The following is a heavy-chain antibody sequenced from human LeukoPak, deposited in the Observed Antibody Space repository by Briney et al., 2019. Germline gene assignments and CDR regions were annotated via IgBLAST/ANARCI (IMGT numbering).Heavy chain of an antibody. CDR3: ARDLLDIPPPYYFDY. V-gene: IGHV3-11*04. J-gene: IGHJ4*02. D-gene: IGHD5-12*01. CDR2: ISSSGSTI. CDR1: GFTFSDYY. Sequence: GGSLRLSCAASGFTFSDYYMSWIRQAPGKGLEWVSYISSSGSTIYYADSVKGRFAISRDNAKNSLYLQMNSLRAEDTAVYYCARDLLDIPPPYYFDYWGQGTLVTVSS.